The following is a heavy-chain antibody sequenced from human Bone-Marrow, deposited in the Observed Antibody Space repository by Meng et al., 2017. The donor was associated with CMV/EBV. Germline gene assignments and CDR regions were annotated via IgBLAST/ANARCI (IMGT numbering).Heavy chain of an antibody. J-gene: IGHJ6*02. V-gene: IGHV1-69*02. CDR3: ARGQSGSPPFYYYSYYGMDV. CDR2: IIPILGIA. CDR1: GGTFSSYT. Sequence: SVKVSCKASGGTFSSYTISWVRQAPGQGLEWMGRIIPILGIANYAQKFQGRVTITADKSTSTAYMELSSLRSEDTAVYYCARGQSGSPPFYYYSYYGMDVWGQGTTVTVSS. D-gene: IGHD2-15*01.